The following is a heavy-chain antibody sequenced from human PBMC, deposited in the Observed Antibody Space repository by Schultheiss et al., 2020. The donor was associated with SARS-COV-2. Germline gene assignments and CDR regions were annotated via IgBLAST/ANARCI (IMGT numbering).Heavy chain of an antibody. Sequence: SETLSLTCTVSGGSISSGDYYWSWIRQPPGKGLEWIGYIHYSGSSNYNPSLKSRVTISLDPSKNQFSLKLSSVTAADTAVYYCARGVRTVTTSFDYWGQGTLVTVSS. J-gene: IGHJ4*02. CDR3: ARGVRTVTTSFDY. V-gene: IGHV4-61*08. CDR2: IHYSGSS. D-gene: IGHD4-17*01. CDR1: GGSISSGDYY.